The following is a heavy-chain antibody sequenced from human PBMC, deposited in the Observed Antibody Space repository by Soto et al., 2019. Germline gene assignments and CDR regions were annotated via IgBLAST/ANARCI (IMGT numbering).Heavy chain of an antibody. J-gene: IGHJ4*02. V-gene: IGHV3-23*01. CDR1: GFTFSSYA. CDR3: EKSGYGDYVFTYFDY. Sequence: EVQLLESGGGLVQPGGSLRLSCAASGFTFSSYAMSWVRQAPGKGLEWVSAISGSGGSTYYADSVKGRFTISRDNSKNTLYLQMNSLRAEDTAVYYCEKSGYGDYVFTYFDYWGQGTLVTVSS. CDR2: ISGSGGST. D-gene: IGHD4-17*01.